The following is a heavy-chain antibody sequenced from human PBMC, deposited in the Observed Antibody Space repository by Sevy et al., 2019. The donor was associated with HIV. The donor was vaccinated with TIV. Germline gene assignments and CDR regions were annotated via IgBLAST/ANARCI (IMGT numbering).Heavy chain of an antibody. CDR1: GGSISSGGYY. CDR3: ASAGDSSSWYVGTQYYFDY. V-gene: IGHV4-31*03. Sequence: SEILSLTCTVSGGSISSGGYYWSWIRQHPGKGLEWIGYIYYSGSTYYNPSLKSRVTISVDTSKIQFSLKLSYVTAADTAVYYCASAGDSSSWYVGTQYYFDYWGQGTLVTVSS. J-gene: IGHJ4*02. CDR2: IYYSGST. D-gene: IGHD6-13*01.